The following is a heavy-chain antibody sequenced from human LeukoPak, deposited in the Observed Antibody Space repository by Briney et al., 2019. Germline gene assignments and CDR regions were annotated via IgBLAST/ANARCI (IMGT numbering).Heavy chain of an antibody. CDR1: GYTFSSYA. CDR2: INAGNGNT. CDR3: AREGAYIGGSYPFDY. J-gene: IGHJ4*02. Sequence: ASVKVSCKASGYTFSSYAMHWVRQAPGQRLEWMGWINAGNGNTKLSHEFQSRVTITRDTSASTAYMELNSLRSEDMAVYYCAREGAYIGGSYPFDYWGQGTLVTVSS. D-gene: IGHD1-26*01. V-gene: IGHV1-3*03.